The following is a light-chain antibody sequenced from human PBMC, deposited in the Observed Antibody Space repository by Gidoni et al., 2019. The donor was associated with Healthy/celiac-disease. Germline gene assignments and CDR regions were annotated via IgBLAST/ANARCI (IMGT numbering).Light chain of an antibody. CDR2: GAS. CDR3: QQYNNWPPWT. Sequence: SQSVSSNLAWYQQKPGQAPRLLIYGASTRATGIPARFSGSGSGTEFTLTISSLQSEDFAVYYCQQYNNWPPWTFXQXTKVEIK. V-gene: IGKV3-15*01. CDR1: QSVSSN. J-gene: IGKJ1*01.